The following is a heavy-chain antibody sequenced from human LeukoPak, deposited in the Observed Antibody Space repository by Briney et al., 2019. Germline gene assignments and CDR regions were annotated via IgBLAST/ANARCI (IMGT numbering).Heavy chain of an antibody. CDR2: ISAYNGNT. D-gene: IGHD5-18*01. CDR3: AREIYSYGAFDY. V-gene: IGHV1-18*01. Sequence: ASVTVSCTASGYTFTIYGISWVRQAPGQGLEWMGWISAYNGNTNYAQKLQGRVTMTTDTSTSTAYMELRSLRSDDTAVYYCAREIYSYGAFDYWGQGTLVTVSS. CDR1: GYTFTIYG. J-gene: IGHJ4*02.